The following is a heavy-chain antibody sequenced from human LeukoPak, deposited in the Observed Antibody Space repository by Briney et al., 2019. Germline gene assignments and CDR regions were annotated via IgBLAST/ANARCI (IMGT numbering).Heavy chain of an antibody. Sequence: SETLSLTCTVSGGSISSYYWSWIRQPPGKGLEWIGYIYYSGSTNYNPSLKSRVTISVDTSKNQFSPKLSSVTAADTAVYYCARERIRTDDAFDIWGQGTMVTVSS. CDR2: IYYSGST. CDR3: ARERIRTDDAFDI. J-gene: IGHJ3*02. V-gene: IGHV4-59*01. D-gene: IGHD2-2*01. CDR1: GGSISSYY.